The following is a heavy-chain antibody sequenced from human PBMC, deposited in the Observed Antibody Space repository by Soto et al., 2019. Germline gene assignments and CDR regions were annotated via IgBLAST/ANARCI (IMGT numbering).Heavy chain of an antibody. CDR2: IIPVFGTP. CDR3: ASSLSTYYDFWSGSTTPMRDAFDI. J-gene: IGHJ3*02. CDR1: GGTFTNYA. Sequence: VASVKVSCKASGGTFTNYAFSWVRQAPGQGLEWMGGIIPVFGTPDYAQKFQGRVTITADESTRTASMELSSLRSDDTAVYYCASSLSTYYDFWSGSTTPMRDAFDIWGQGTMVTVSS. V-gene: IGHV1-69*13. D-gene: IGHD3-3*01.